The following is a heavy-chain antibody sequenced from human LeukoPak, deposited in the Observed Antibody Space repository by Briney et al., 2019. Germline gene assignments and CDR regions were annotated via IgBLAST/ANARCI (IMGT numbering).Heavy chain of an antibody. CDR2: ISHSGST. D-gene: IGHD5-18*01. V-gene: IGHV4-34*01. J-gene: IGHJ4*02. Sequence: SGTLSLTCAVYGGSFSGYYWSWIRQPPGKGLEWIGEISHSGSTNYNPSLKSRVTISVDTSKNQFSLKLSSVTAADTAVYYCASIQPPFDYWGQGTLVTVSS. CDR3: ASIQPPFDY. CDR1: GGSFSGYY.